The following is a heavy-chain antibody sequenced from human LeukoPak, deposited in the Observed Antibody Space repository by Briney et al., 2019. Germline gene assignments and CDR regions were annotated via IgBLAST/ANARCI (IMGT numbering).Heavy chain of an antibody. J-gene: IGHJ4*02. CDR3: ARGGGSLDY. Sequence: PGGSLRLSCAASGFTFSNYYMNWVRQAAGKGLEWVSSISSGSDYIYYADSVKGRFTISRDNAQNSLYLQMNSLRAEDTAVYHCARGGGSLDYWGQGTLVTVSS. V-gene: IGHV3-21*01. CDR2: ISSGSDYI. CDR1: GFTFSNYY. D-gene: IGHD1-26*01.